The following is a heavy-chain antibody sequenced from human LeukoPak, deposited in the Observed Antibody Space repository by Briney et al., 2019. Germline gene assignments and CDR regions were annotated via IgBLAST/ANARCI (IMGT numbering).Heavy chain of an antibody. D-gene: IGHD1-14*01. J-gene: IGHJ4*02. CDR3: AKDRNEVVPYYFDY. Sequence: GGSLRLSCAASGFTFSSYGMHWVRQAPGKGLEWVAFIRYDGSNKYYADSVKGRFTISRDNSKNTMYLQMNSLRAEDTAVYYCAKDRNEVVPYYFDYWGQGTLVTVSS. V-gene: IGHV3-30*02. CDR2: IRYDGSNK. CDR1: GFTFSSYG.